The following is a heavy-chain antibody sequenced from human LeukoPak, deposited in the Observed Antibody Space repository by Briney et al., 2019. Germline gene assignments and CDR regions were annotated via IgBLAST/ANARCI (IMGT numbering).Heavy chain of an antibody. Sequence: ASVKVSCKASGYTFTGYYMHWVRQAPGQGLEWMGWINPNSGGTNYAQKFQGRVTMTRDTSISTAYMELSRLRSDDTAVYYCARDREITPNWFDPWGQGTLVTVSS. V-gene: IGHV1-2*02. D-gene: IGHD3-16*01. J-gene: IGHJ5*02. CDR1: GYTFTGYY. CDR3: ARDREITPNWFDP. CDR2: INPNSGGT.